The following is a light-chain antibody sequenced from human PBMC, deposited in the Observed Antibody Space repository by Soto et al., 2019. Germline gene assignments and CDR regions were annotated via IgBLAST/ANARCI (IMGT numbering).Light chain of an antibody. J-gene: IGLJ2*01. Sequence: SYELTQTPSVSVAPGQTARITCGGDNIRRKTVHWYQQKPGQAPVLVVYDDSDRPSGIPERFSGSNSGNPATLTISRVEAGDEADDYCQVWDSTSHHVLFGGGTKVT. V-gene: IGLV3-21*02. CDR2: DDS. CDR1: NIRRKT. CDR3: QVWDSTSHHVL.